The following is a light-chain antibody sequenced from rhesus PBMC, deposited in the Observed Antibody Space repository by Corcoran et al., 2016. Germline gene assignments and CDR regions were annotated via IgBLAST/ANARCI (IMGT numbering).Light chain of an antibody. Sequence: DIQMTQSPSSLSASVGDTVTITCRASQSISSWLAWYQQKPGKAPNLLSYKASSLQSGVPSRFSGSGSGTDFTLTISSLQSEDFATYYCQQYSSSPLTFGGGTKVELK. CDR3: QQYSSSPLT. CDR1: QSISSW. CDR2: KAS. J-gene: IGKJ4*01. V-gene: IGKV1-22*01.